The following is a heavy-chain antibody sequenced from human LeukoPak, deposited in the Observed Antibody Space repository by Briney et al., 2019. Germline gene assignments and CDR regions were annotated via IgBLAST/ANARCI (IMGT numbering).Heavy chain of an antibody. CDR3: AGPYDY. Sequence: GGSLRLSCAASGLNVSKNYMSWVRQAPGKGLEWVSVIYSGGSTYYADSVKGRFTISRENSKNTLYLQMNSLRVEDTAVYYCAGPYDYWGQGTLVTVSS. V-gene: IGHV3-53*01. CDR2: IYSGGST. CDR1: GLNVSKNY. J-gene: IGHJ4*02.